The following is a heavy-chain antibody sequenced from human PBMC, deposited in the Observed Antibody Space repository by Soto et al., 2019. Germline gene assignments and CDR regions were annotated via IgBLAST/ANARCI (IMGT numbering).Heavy chain of an antibody. Sequence: GESLKISCKASGYSFTNYWIGWVRQMPGKGLEWMGIVSPVDSNTRYSPSFQGQVTISVDRSIYTAYLQWSSLKASDTAMYYCARVPSDYGGGYRGQGTQVTVSS. CDR3: ARVPSDYGGGY. CDR2: VSPVDSNT. CDR1: GYSFTNYW. J-gene: IGHJ4*02. V-gene: IGHV5-51*01. D-gene: IGHD4-17*01.